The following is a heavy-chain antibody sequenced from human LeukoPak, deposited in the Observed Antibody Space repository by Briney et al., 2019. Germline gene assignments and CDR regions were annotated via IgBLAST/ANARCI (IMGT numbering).Heavy chain of an antibody. J-gene: IGHJ4*02. CDR3: AGTPWFGELTLDY. CDR1: GFTFTSST. D-gene: IGHD3-10*01. CDR2: IVVGSGNT. Sequence: SVKVSYKASGFTFTSSTIQWVRQARGQRLEWIGWIVVGSGNTNYAQKFQERVIITRDMSTTTVYTELSSLRSEDTAVYYCAGTPWFGELTLDYWGQGTLVTVSS. V-gene: IGHV1-58*02.